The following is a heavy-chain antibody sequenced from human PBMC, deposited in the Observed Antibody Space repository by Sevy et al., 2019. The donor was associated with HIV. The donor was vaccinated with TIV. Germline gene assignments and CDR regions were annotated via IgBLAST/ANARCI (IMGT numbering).Heavy chain of an antibody. CDR3: AGLPIYCGGDCYSVLASYYYMDV. CDR1: GYSFTSYW. J-gene: IGHJ6*03. D-gene: IGHD2-21*01. V-gene: IGHV5-51*01. Sequence: GESLKISCKGSGYSFTSYWIGWVRQMPGKGLEWMGIIYPGDSDTRYSQSFQGQVTISADKSISTAYLQWGSLKASDTAMYYCAGLPIYCGGDCYSVLASYYYMDVWGKGTTVTVSS. CDR2: IYPGDSDT.